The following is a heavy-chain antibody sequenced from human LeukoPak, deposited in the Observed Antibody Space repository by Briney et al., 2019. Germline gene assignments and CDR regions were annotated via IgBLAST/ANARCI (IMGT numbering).Heavy chain of an antibody. CDR3: ARSITGDY. V-gene: IGHV4-38-2*01. D-gene: IGHD1-14*01. Sequence: SEALSLTCAVSGYSISSGYYWGWIRQPPGKGLEWIGSIYHSGSTYYNPSLKSRVTISVDTSKNQFSLKLSSVTAADTAVYYCARSITGDYWGQGTLVTVSS. J-gene: IGHJ4*02. CDR2: IYHSGST. CDR1: GYSISSGYY.